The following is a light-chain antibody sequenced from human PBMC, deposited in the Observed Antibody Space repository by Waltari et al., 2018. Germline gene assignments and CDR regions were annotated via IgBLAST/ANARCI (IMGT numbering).Light chain of an antibody. J-gene: IGKJ3*01. CDR3: MQALQTPLFT. CDR2: LGS. Sequence: DIVMTQSPLSLPVTPGEPASISCMSSQSLLHSNGYNYLYWYRQKPGQSPQLLIYLGSNRASGGPDRFSGSGSGTDFTLKISRVEAEDVGVYYCMQALQTPLFTFGPGTKVDIK. V-gene: IGKV2-28*01. CDR1: QSLLHSNGYNY.